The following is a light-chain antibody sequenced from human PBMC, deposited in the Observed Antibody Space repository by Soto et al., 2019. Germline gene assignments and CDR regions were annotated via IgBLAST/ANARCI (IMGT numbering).Light chain of an antibody. CDR3: QQSNSYPLT. CDR1: QGIGSN. V-gene: IGKV1-9*01. Sequence: QLTQSPSSLSASGGDRVTITCRASQGIGSNLAWYLQKPGEAPKLLVYGASTLQGGVPSRFSGSGSGTLFTLTITSLQPEDFATYFCQQSNSYPLTFGGGTKVEIK. J-gene: IGKJ4*01. CDR2: GAS.